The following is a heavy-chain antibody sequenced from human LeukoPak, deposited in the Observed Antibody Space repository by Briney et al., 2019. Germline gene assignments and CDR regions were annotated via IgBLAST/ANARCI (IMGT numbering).Heavy chain of an antibody. CDR2: INSDGSRT. CDR3: ARHIAAAGPGFDY. CDR1: GFTFSSYW. V-gene: IGHV3-74*01. J-gene: IGHJ4*02. D-gene: IGHD6-13*01. Sequence: TGGSLRLSCAASGFTFSSYWMHWVRQAPGKRLVWVSRINSDGSRTSYADSVKGRFTISRDNAKNTLYLQMNSLRAEDTAVYYCARHIAAAGPGFDYWGQGTLVTVSS.